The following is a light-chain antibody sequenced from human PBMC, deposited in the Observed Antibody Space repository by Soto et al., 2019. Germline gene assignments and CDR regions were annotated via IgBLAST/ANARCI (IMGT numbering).Light chain of an antibody. CDR1: TGDVGAYNF. Sequence: QSALTQPRSVSGSPGQSVTISCTGTTGDVGAYNFVSWYQLHPGKAPKLMIYDANKRPSGVPDRFSASKSDNTASLTISGLQAEDEADYYCCSYAGSFTWVFGGGTKLTVL. V-gene: IGLV2-11*01. CDR3: CSYAGSFTWV. CDR2: DAN. J-gene: IGLJ3*02.